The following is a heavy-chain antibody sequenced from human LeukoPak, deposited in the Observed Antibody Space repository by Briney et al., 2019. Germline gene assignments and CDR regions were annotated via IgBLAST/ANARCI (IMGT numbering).Heavy chain of an antibody. CDR2: IYPGDSDT. CDR3: ARHSDYYDSSGYYSDY. CDR1: GYSFTNYW. Sequence: GESLKISCKGSGYSFTNYWIGWVRQMPGKGLEWMGIIYPGDSDTRYSPSFQGQVTISADKSISTAYLQWSSLKASDTAMYYCARHSDYYDSSGYYSDYWGQGTLVTVSS. D-gene: IGHD3-22*01. V-gene: IGHV5-51*01. J-gene: IGHJ4*02.